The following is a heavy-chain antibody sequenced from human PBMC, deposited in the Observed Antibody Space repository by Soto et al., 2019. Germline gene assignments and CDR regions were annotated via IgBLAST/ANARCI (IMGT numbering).Heavy chain of an antibody. Sequence: ASVKVSGKASGYTFTSYCISWVLQAPGQGLEWMGWISAYNGNTNYAQKLQGRVTMTTDTSTSTAYMELRSLRSDDTAVYYCARVTAMVMWFDPWGQGTLVTVSS. J-gene: IGHJ5*02. CDR3: ARVTAMVMWFDP. CDR1: GYTFTSYC. V-gene: IGHV1-18*04. CDR2: ISAYNGNT. D-gene: IGHD5-18*01.